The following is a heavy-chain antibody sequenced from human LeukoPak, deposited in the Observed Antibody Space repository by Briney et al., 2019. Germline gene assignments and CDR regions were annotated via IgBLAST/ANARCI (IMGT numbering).Heavy chain of an antibody. CDR1: GFTFSSYA. D-gene: IGHD2-15*01. Sequence: GGSLRLSCAASGFTFSSYAMSWVRQAPGKGLERVSAISGSGGSTYYADSVKGRFTISRDNSKNTLYLQMNSLRAEDTAVYYCAKDWAVVVVAARYFDYWGQGTLVTVSS. J-gene: IGHJ4*02. CDR2: ISGSGGST. V-gene: IGHV3-23*01. CDR3: AKDWAVVVVAARYFDY.